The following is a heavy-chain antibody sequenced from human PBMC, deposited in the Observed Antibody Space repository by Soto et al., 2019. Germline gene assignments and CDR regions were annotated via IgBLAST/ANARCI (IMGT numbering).Heavy chain of an antibody. D-gene: IGHD2-2*01. J-gene: IGHJ6*02. CDR1: GYTFTSYG. V-gene: IGHV1-18*01. CDR3: AREGVVVPAANYYYYGMDV. Sequence: ASVKVSCKASGYTFTSYGISWVRQAPGQGLEWMGWISAYNGNTNYAQKLQGRVTMTTDTSTSTAYMELRSLRSDDTAVYYCAREGVVVPAANYYYYGMDVWGQGTTVTVPS. CDR2: ISAYNGNT.